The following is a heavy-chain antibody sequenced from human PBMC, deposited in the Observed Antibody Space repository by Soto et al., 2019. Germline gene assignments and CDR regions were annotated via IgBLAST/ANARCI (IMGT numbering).Heavy chain of an antibody. CDR2: ISSSSSYI. CDR3: AKALSAIPDDF. V-gene: IGHV3-21*01. CDR1: GFTFSSYS. D-gene: IGHD2-2*01. Sequence: GGSLRLSCAASGFTFSSYSMNWVRQAPGKELEWVSSISSSSSYIYYADSVKGRFTISRDNAKSSLYLQMTSLRAEDTAVYYCAKALSAIPDDFWGQGTLVTVSS. J-gene: IGHJ1*01.